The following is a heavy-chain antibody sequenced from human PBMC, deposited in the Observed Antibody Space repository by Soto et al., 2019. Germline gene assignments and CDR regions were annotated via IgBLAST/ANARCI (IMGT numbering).Heavy chain of an antibody. V-gene: IGHV4-4*02. CDR2: IYHSGST. J-gene: IGHJ5*02. CDR1: GGSISSSNW. Sequence: PSETLSLTCAVSGGSISSSNWWSWVRQPPGKGLEWIGEIYHSGSTNYNPSLKSRVTISVDKSKNQFSLKLNSVTAADTAVYYCASSLNWNWFDPWGQGTLGTGS. CDR3: ASSLNWNWFDP. D-gene: IGHD1-1*01.